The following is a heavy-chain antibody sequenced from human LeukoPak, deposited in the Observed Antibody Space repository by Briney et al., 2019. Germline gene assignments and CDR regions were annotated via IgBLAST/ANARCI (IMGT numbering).Heavy chain of an antibody. J-gene: IGHJ5*02. CDR3: AKKAPAAIVGSNWFDP. V-gene: IGHV3-23*01. CDR1: GFTFSSYA. Sequence: GGSLRLSCAASGFTFSSYAMSWVRQAPGKGLEWVSAISGSGGSTYYADSVKGRFTISRDNSKNTPYLQMNSLRAEDTAVYYCAKKAPAAIVGSNWFDPWGQGTLVTVSS. CDR2: ISGSGGST. D-gene: IGHD2-2*02.